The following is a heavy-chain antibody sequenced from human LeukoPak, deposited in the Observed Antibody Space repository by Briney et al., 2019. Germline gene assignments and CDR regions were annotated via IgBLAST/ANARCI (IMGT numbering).Heavy chain of an antibody. V-gene: IGHV1-69*01. CDR2: TIPIFGTA. D-gene: IGHD5-12*01. J-gene: IGHJ4*02. Sequence: ASVKVSCKASGGTFSSYAISWVRQAPGQGLEWMGGTIPIFGTAKYAQKFQGGVTITADESTSTAYLELNSLRSEDTAVYYCAFLAHIVTTTRGDFDYWGQGTLVTVSS. CDR1: GGTFSSYA. CDR3: AFLAHIVTTTRGDFDY.